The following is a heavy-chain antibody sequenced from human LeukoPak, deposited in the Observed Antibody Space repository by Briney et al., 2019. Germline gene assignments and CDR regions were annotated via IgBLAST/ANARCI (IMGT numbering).Heavy chain of an antibody. CDR2: INPNSGGT. J-gene: IGHJ4*02. V-gene: IGHV1-2*02. CDR1: GYTFTGYY. D-gene: IGHD4-17*01. Sequence: ASVKVSCKASGYTFTGYYMHWVRQAPGQGLEWMGWINPNSGGTNYAQKFQGRVTMTRDTSISTAYMELSRLRSDDTAVYYCARAFPVTTVRSFDYWGQGTLVTVSS. CDR3: ARAFPVTTVRSFDY.